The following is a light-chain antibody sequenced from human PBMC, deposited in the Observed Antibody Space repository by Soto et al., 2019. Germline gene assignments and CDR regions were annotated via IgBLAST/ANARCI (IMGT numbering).Light chain of an antibody. CDR2: DVS. J-gene: IGLJ1*01. CDR1: SSDVGSYNY. CDR3: SSYRTSNTRQIV. V-gene: IGLV2-14*03. Sequence: QSVLTQPASVSGSPGQSITISCTGNSSDVGSYNYVSWYQHHPGKAPKLMIYDVSNRPSGVSNRFSGSKSGNTASLSISGLQPEDEADYYCSSYRTSNTRQIVCGTGTKVTVL.